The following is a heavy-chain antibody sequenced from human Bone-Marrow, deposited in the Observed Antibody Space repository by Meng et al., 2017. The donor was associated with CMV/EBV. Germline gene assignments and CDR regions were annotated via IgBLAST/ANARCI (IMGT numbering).Heavy chain of an antibody. CDR1: GYTFTSYY. CDR3: ARDRSSSSSSPYYYYGMDV. CDR2: INPSGGST. V-gene: IGHV1-46*01. J-gene: IGHJ6*02. D-gene: IGHD6-6*01. Sequence: ASVKVSCKASGYTFTSYYMHWVRQAPGQGLEWMGIINPSGGSTSYAQKFQGRVTMTRDTSTSTVYMELSSLRAEDTAVYYCARDRSSSSSSPYYYYGMDVWGQGTTVTVSS.